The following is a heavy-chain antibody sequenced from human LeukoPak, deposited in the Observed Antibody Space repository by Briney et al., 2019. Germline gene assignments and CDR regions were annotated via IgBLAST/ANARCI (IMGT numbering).Heavy chain of an antibody. Sequence: GGPLRLSCAASGFTFSDYYMSWIRQAPGKGLEWVSYISSSDTYTNYADSVKGRFTISRDNAKNSLYLQLNSLRAEDTAVYYCARGSYSSGSSADYWGQGTLVTVSP. V-gene: IGHV3-11*06. CDR2: ISSSDTYT. CDR1: GFTFSDYY. CDR3: ARGSYSSGSSADY. J-gene: IGHJ4*02. D-gene: IGHD6-19*01.